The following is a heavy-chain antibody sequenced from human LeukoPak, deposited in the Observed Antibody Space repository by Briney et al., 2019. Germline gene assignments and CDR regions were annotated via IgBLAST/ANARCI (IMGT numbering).Heavy chain of an antibody. CDR2: ISGSGGST. D-gene: IGHD6-19*01. J-gene: IGHJ4*02. CDR3: AHPADTSGWSQFDY. CDR1: GFTFSSYA. V-gene: IGHV3-23*01. Sequence: GGSLRLSCAASGFTFSSYAMSWVRQVPGKGLEWVSSISGSGGSTYYADSVKGRFTISRDNTKNTLYLQMDSLRAEDTAMYYCAHPADTSGWSQFDYWGQGTLVTVSS.